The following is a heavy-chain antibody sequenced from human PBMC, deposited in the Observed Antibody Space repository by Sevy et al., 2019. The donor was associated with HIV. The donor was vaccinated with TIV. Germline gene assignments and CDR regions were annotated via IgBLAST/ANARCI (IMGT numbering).Heavy chain of an antibody. J-gene: IGHJ4*02. V-gene: IGHV1-8*01. CDR2: MNPNSGNT. CDR3: ARVDDRASYFDC. D-gene: IGHD3-22*01. Sequence: ASVKVSCKASGYTFTSYDINWVRQATGQGLEWMGWMNPNSGNTGYAQKFQGRVTMTRNTSISTAYMELSSLRSEDTAVYYCARVDDRASYFDCWGQGTLVTVSS. CDR1: GYTFTSYD.